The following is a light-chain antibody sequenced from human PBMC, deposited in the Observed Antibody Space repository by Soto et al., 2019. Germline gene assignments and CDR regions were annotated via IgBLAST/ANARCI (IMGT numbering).Light chain of an antibody. Sequence: QSVLTQPASVSGSPGQSITISCTGTSSDIGTYNLVSWYQQQPGKAPKLMIYEVNKRPSGVSDRFSGSKSGNTASLKISGLQAEDEADYYCCSYAGSSTLYVFGTGTKVTVL. J-gene: IGLJ1*01. CDR2: EVN. V-gene: IGLV2-23*02. CDR1: SSDIGTYNL. CDR3: CSYAGSSTLYV.